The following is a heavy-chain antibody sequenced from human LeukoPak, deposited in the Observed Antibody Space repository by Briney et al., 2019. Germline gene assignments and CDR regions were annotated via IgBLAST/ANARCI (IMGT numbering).Heavy chain of an antibody. CDR1: GGTFSSYA. V-gene: IGHV1-69*04. J-gene: IGHJ4*02. Sequence: ASVKVSCKASGGTFSSYAISWVRQAPGQGLEWMGRIIPILGIANYAQKFQGRVTITADKSTSTAYMELSSLRSEDTAVYYCARLTYNWSLVRPLDYWGQGTLVTVSS. D-gene: IGHD1-20*01. CDR2: IIPILGIA. CDR3: ARLTYNWSLVRPLDY.